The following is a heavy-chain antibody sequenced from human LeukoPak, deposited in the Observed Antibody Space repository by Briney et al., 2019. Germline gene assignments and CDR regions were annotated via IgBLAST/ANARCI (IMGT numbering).Heavy chain of an antibody. CDR1: GGSISSNNW. Sequence: SGTLSLTCAVSGGSISSNNWWSWVRQPPGKGLEWIGEIYHSGNSNYNPSLKSRVTISVDKSKNQFSLKLSSVTAADTAVYYCARDVGARLPGYWGQGTLVTVSS. CDR3: ARDVGARLPGY. D-gene: IGHD6-6*01. V-gene: IGHV4-4*02. J-gene: IGHJ4*02. CDR2: IYHSGNS.